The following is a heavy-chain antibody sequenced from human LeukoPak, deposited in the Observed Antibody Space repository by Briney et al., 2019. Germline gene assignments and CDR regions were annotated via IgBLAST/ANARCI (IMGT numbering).Heavy chain of an antibody. J-gene: IGHJ5*02. V-gene: IGHV4-59*01. Sequence: SETLSLTCTVSGGSITSYYWSWIRQPPGKGLEWIGYIYHSGSTNYNPSLKSRVTISVDTSKNQFSLKVNSVTAEDTAVYYCARDRYDSSGYYSKGFDPWGQGTLVTVSS. CDR1: GGSITSYY. CDR2: IYHSGST. D-gene: IGHD3-22*01. CDR3: ARDRYDSSGYYSKGFDP.